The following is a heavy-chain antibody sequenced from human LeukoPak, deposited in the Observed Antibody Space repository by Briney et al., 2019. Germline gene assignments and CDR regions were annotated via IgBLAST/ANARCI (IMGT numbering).Heavy chain of an antibody. V-gene: IGHV3-64*01. J-gene: IGHJ4*02. CDR1: GFTFSTYA. CDR3: ARDRSGSGDY. CDR2: ITSNGENT. D-gene: IGHD2-15*01. Sequence: PGGSLGLSCAASGFTFSTYAMHWVRQAPGKGLEYVSSITSNGENTFYANAVKGRFTISRDNSKNTLYLQMGSLRAEDMAVYYCARDRSGSGDYWGQATLVT.